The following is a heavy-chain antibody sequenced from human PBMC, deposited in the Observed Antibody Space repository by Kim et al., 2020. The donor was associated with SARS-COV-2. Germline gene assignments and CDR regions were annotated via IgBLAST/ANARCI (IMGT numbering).Heavy chain of an antibody. Sequence: SETLSLTCTVSGGSISSSSYYWGWIRQPPGKGLEWIGSIYYSGSTYYNPSLKSRVTISVDTSKNQFSLKLSSVTAADTAVYYCARQGAESRWFGEFPAWFDPWGQGTLVTVSS. D-gene: IGHD3-10*01. CDR3: ARQGAESRWFGEFPAWFDP. J-gene: IGHJ5*02. CDR2: IYYSGST. V-gene: IGHV4-39*01. CDR1: GGSISSSSYY.